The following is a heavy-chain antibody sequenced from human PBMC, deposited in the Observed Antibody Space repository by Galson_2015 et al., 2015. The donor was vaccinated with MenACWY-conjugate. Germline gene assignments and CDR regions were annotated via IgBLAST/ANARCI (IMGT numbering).Heavy chain of an antibody. V-gene: IGHV4-34*01. CDR2: INHSGST. D-gene: IGHD3-10*01. Sequence: SETLSLTCAVYGGSFSGYQWNWIRQPPGKGLEWIGEINHSGSTNYNPSLKSRVTISVDTSKNQFSLKLSSVTAADTAVYYCARGYSGSLPYWGQGTLVTVSS. CDR3: ARGYSGSLPY. CDR1: GGSFSGYQ. J-gene: IGHJ4*02.